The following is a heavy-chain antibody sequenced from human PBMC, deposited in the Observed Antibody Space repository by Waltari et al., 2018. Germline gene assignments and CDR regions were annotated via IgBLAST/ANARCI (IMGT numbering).Heavy chain of an antibody. CDR2: IIPIFGTA. CDR3: ARSPAIYQYAFDI. D-gene: IGHD2-21*01. V-gene: IGHV1-69*06. J-gene: IGHJ3*02. Sequence: QVQLVESGGGVVQPGGSLRLSCASSGFTFSSYAISWVRQAPGQGLEWMGRIIPIFGTANYAQKFQGRVTITADKSTSTAYMELSSLRSEDTAVYYCARSPAIYQYAFDIWGQGTMVTVSS. CDR1: GFTFSSYA.